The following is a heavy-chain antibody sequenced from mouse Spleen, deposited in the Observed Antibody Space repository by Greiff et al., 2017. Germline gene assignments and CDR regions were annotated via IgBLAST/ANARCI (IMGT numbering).Heavy chain of an antibody. CDR3: TRTGVYGNYDAMDY. CDR2: IYPGNSDT. Sequence: VQLQQSGTVLARPGASVKMSCKTSGYTFTSYWMHWVKQRPGQGLEWIGAIYPGNSDTSYNQKFKGKAKLTAVTSASTAYMELSSLTNEDSAVYYCTRTGVYGNYDAMDYWGQGTSVTVSS. CDR1: GYTFTSYW. J-gene: IGHJ4*01. V-gene: IGHV1-5*01. D-gene: IGHD2-1*01.